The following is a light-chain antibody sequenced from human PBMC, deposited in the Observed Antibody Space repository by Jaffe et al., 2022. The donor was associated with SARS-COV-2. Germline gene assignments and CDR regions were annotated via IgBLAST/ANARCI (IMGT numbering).Light chain of an antibody. CDR3: QQYNKWPGT. CDR1: QNVGSD. V-gene: IGKV3-15*01. J-gene: IGKJ2*01. Sequence: EVVMTQSPATLSASPGERATLSCRASQNVGSDLAWYQQKPGQAPRLLIYGASTRATAFPARFSGSGSGAEFTLTISSLQSEDFAVYYCQQYNKWPGTFGQGTKVEIK. CDR2: GAS.